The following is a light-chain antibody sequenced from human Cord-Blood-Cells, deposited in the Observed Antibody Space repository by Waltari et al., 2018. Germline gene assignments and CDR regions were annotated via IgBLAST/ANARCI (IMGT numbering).Light chain of an antibody. J-gene: IGLJ2*01. CDR3: SSYTSSSTPVV. CDR1: SSDVGGYNY. Sequence: QSALTQPASVSGSPGQSTTLPCTGTSSDVGGYNYVPRYQQHPGKAPNLMIYDVSNRPSGVSNRFSGSKSGNTASLTISGLQAEDEADYYCSSYTSSSTPVVFGGGTKLTVL. V-gene: IGLV2-14*01. CDR2: DVS.